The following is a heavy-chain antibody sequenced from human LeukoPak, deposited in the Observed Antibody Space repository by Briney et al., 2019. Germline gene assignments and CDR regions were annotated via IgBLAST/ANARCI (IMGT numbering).Heavy chain of an antibody. CDR2: IYSDDST. J-gene: IGHJ4*02. V-gene: IGHV3-66*02. Sequence: PGGSLRLSCAASGFTVSSNYMSWVRQAPGKGLEWVSVIYSDDSTYYADSVKGRFTISRDNSKNTLFLQMNSLRAEDTAVYYCAREGSSSPLDHWGQGTLVTVSS. CDR3: AREGSSSPLDH. CDR1: GFTVSSNY. D-gene: IGHD6-13*01.